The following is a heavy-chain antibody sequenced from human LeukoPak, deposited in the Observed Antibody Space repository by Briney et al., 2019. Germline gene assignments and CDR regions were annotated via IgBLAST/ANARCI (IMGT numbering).Heavy chain of an antibody. CDR1: GYIFTNYG. CDR3: ARGRIAAEFDY. Sequence: SVTVSCKASGYIFTNYGISWVRQAPGQGLEWMGGIIPIFGTANYAQKFQGRVTITADESTSTAYMELSSLRSEDTAVYYCARGRIAAEFDYWGQGTLVTVSS. J-gene: IGHJ4*02. CDR2: IIPIFGTA. V-gene: IGHV1-69*13. D-gene: IGHD6-13*01.